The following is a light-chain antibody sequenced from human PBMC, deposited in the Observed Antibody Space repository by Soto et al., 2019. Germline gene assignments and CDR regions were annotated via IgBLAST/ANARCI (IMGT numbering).Light chain of an antibody. CDR2: GAS. CDR1: QSFTTS. V-gene: IGKV3-15*01. J-gene: IGKJ1*01. Sequence: EIVLTQSPGTLSLSPGERATLFCRASQSFTTSQLAWYQQRPGQAPRLLIYGASTRATGIPARFSGSGSGTEFTLTISSLQSEDFAVYYCQQYNNWPTWTFGQGTKVDI. CDR3: QQYNNWPTWT.